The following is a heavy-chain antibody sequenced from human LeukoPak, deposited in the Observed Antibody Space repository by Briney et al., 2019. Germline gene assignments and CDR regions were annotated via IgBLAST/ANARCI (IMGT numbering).Heavy chain of an antibody. D-gene: IGHD2-8*02. Sequence: GGSVRLSCAASGFTFNKAWMSWVRQAPGKGLEWVGRIRRKTDGGTTDYAAPVKGRITISRDDSKNTLFLQMNSLKTEDTAVYYCTTVSDSGHLDYWGQGTLVTVSS. CDR2: IRRKTDGGTT. CDR1: GFTFNKAW. CDR3: TTVSDSGHLDY. V-gene: IGHV3-15*01. J-gene: IGHJ4*02.